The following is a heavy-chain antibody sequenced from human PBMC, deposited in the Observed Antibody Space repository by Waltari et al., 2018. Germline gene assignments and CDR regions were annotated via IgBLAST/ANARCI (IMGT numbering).Heavy chain of an antibody. D-gene: IGHD2-15*01. CDR1: GGTFSSYA. Sequence: QVQLVQSGAEVKKPGSSVKVSCKASGGTFSSYAISWVRQAPGQGLEWMGGVIPSYGSANNAPKFQRRFTITADAATSTAYMELSSLRSEDTAVYYCARGSAANWFDPWGQGTLVTVSS. V-gene: IGHV1-69*01. J-gene: IGHJ5*02. CDR2: VIPSYGSA. CDR3: ARGSAANWFDP.